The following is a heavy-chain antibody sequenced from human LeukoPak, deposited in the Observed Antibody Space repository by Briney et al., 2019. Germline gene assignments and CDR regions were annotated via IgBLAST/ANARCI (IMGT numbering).Heavy chain of an antibody. CDR1: GFTFSSYT. CDR3: ANYGIWFGALFSSY. V-gene: IGHV3-21*04. Sequence: GGSLRLSCAASGFTFSSYTMNWVRQAPGQGLEWVSSISSSSTYIFYADSVKGRFTISRDNSKNTLYLQMNSLRAEDTAVYYCANYGIWFGALFSSYWGQGTLVTVSS. D-gene: IGHD3-10*01. J-gene: IGHJ4*02. CDR2: ISSSSTYI.